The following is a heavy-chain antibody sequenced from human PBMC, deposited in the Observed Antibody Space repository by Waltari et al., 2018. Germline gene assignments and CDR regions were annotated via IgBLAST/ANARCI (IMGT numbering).Heavy chain of an antibody. V-gene: IGHV4-31*03. J-gene: IGHJ3*02. CDR1: GGSISSGGYY. CDR2: IYYSGST. D-gene: IGHD2-15*01. CDR3: ARDGKYGGNGRDAFDI. Sequence: QVQLQESGPGLVKPSQTLSLTCTVSGGSISSGGYYWSWIRQHPGKGLEWIGYIYYSGSTYYNPSLKSRVTISVDTSKNQFSLKLSSVTAADTAVYYCARDGKYGGNGRDAFDIWGQGTMVTVSS.